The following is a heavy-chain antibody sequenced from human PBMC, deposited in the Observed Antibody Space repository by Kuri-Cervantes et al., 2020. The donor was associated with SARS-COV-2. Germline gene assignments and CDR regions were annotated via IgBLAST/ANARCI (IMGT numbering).Heavy chain of an antibody. D-gene: IGHD5-24*01. J-gene: IGHJ4*02. CDR2: VSYDGSYK. V-gene: IGHV3-30*18. CDR1: GFIFRDYG. Sequence: GGSLRLSCEGSGFIFRDYGMHWVRQAPGKGLEWVALVSYDGSYKYYAGSVSGRFTISRDNSNKTVYLQMNSLRTEDTDVYYCAKDAGPGEMATIFGVGRPRGFGNRWIDYWGQGSLVTVSS. CDR3: AKDAGPGEMATIFGVGRPRGFGNRWIDY.